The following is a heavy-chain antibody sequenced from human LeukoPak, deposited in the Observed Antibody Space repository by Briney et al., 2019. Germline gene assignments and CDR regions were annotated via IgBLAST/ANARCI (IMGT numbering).Heavy chain of an antibody. CDR1: GFTFDDYA. Sequence: GGSLRLSCAASGFTFDDYAMHWVRHAPGKGLEWVSGISWNSGSIAYADSVKGRFTISRDNAKNSLYLQMNSLRAEDTALYYCAKDKWGSWRTFDYWGQGTLVTVSS. CDR3: AKDKWGSWRTFDY. J-gene: IGHJ4*02. D-gene: IGHD2-15*01. CDR2: ISWNSGSI. V-gene: IGHV3-9*01.